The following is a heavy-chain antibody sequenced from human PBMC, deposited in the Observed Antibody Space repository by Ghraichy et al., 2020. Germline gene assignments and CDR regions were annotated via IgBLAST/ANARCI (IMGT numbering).Heavy chain of an antibody. CDR1: GFTVTRNY. D-gene: IGHD6-13*01. J-gene: IGHJ4*02. V-gene: IGHV3-53*01. CDR3: ASTGYSSSWPPEY. Sequence: GGSLRLSCAASGFTVTRNYMSWVRQAPGKGLDWVSIIYSGGSTYYADSVKGRFTISRDNSKNTLYLQMNSLRAEDTAVYYCASTGYSSSWPPEYWGQGTRVTVS. CDR2: IYSGGST.